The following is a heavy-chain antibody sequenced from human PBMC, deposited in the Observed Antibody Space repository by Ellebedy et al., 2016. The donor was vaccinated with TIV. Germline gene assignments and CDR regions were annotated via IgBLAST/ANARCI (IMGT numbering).Heavy chain of an antibody. CDR1: GFNFRSFW. V-gene: IGHV3-7*01. CDR2: INQDESEK. CDR3: ARTGSDWDTYYYYYDLDA. Sequence: GGSLRLXXEASGFNFRSFWMSWVRQAPGKGLEWVANINQDESEKYYGDSVRGRFTIFRDNAKNSLYLEMNSLRGEDTGVYYCARTGSDWDTYYYYYDLDAWGQGTTVTVSS. D-gene: IGHD1/OR15-1a*01. J-gene: IGHJ6*02.